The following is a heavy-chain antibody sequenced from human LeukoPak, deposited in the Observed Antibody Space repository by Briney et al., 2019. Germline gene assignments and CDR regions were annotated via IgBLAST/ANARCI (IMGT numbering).Heavy chain of an antibody. CDR3: ARDRSSGWLGDYYYGMDV. D-gene: IGHD6-19*01. J-gene: IGHJ6*04. V-gene: IGHV3-11*06. CDR1: GFTFSDYY. Sequence: PGGSLRLSCAASGFTFSDYYMSWIRQAPGKGLEWVSYISSSSSYTNYADSVKGRFTISRDNAKNSLYPQMNSLRAEDTAVYYCARDRSSGWLGDYYYGMDVWGKGTTVTVSS. CDR2: ISSSSSYT.